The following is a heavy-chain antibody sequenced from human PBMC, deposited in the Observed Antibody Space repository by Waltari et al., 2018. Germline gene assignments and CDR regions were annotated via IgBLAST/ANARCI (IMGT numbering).Heavy chain of an antibody. D-gene: IGHD6-6*01. CDR1: GFTFSSYR. CDR3: ARDQYAEYSSSPWFDP. V-gene: IGHV3-21*01. CDR2: ISSSSSYI. Sequence: EVQLVESGGGLVKPGGSLRLSCAASGFTFSSYRMHWVRQAPGKGLEWVSSISSSSSYIYYADSVKGRFTISRDNAKNSLYLQMNSLRAEDTAVYYCARDQYAEYSSSPWFDPWGQGTLVTVSS. J-gene: IGHJ5*02.